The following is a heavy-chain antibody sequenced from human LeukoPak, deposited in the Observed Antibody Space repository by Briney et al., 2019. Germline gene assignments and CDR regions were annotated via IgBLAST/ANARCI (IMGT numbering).Heavy chain of an antibody. J-gene: IGHJ4*02. V-gene: IGHV3-7*03. Sequence: PGGSLRLSCVDSGITFSRYWMSWVRQAPGKGLEWVANIKQDGDEKYYVDSVKGRFTISRDNAKNSLYLQMNSLRVEDTAVYYCARESGGWEGPASFDYWGQGTLVTVSS. CDR3: ARESGGWEGPASFDY. CDR2: IKQDGDEK. D-gene: IGHD6-19*01. CDR1: GITFSRYW.